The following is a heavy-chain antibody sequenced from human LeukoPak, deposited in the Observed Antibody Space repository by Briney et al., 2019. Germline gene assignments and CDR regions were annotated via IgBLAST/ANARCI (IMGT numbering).Heavy chain of an antibody. J-gene: IGHJ4*02. V-gene: IGHV3-23*01. CDR1: GFTFSNYA. D-gene: IGHD3-22*01. CDR3: FGGSGYNSDY. Sequence: PGGSLRLSCAASGFTFSNYALNWVRQAPGKGLEWVSAISGNGASTYYADSVKGRFTISRDSSKNILYLQMNSLRAEDTALYSCFGGSGYNSDYWGQGTLVTVSP. CDR2: ISGNGAST.